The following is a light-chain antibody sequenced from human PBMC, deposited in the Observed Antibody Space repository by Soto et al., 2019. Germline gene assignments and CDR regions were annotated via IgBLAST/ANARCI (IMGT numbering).Light chain of an antibody. Sequence: QSVMTQPPSVSAAPGQTVTISCSGSSSNIGGNSVSWYQQLPGTAPKLLIYDDNKRPSGIPDRFSGSKSGTSATLGITGFQTGDEADYYCSSYAGSNNHVLFGGGTKLTVL. CDR1: SSNIGGNS. CDR2: DDN. CDR3: SSYAGSNNHVL. V-gene: IGLV1-51*01. J-gene: IGLJ2*01.